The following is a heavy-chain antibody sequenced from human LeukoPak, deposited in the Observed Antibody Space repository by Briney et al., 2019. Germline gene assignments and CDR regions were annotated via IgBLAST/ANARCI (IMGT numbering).Heavy chain of an antibody. CDR1: GFTFSSYG. CDR3: VRRAGGYSHPYDY. J-gene: IGHJ4*02. D-gene: IGHD4-23*01. CDR2: IRYDGSNK. Sequence: QAGGSLRLSCAASGFTFSSYGMHWVRQAPGKGLEWVAFIRYDGSNKYYADSVKGRFTISRDNSKNTLYLQMNSLRAEDTAVYYCVRRAGGYSHPYDYWGQGTLVTVSS. V-gene: IGHV3-30*02.